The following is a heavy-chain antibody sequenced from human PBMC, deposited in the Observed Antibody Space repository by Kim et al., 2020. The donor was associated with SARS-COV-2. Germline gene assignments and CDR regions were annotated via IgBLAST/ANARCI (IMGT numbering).Heavy chain of an antibody. D-gene: IGHD2-15*01. V-gene: IGHV3-13*04. J-gene: IGHJ5*02. CDR2: IGTAGDT. Sequence: GGSLRLSCAASGFTFSSYDMHWVRQATGKGLEWVSAIGTAGDTYYPGSVKGRFTISRENAKNSLYLQMNSLRAGDTAVYYCARAGSAGWFDPWGQGTLVTVSS. CDR3: ARAGSAGWFDP. CDR1: GFTFSSYD.